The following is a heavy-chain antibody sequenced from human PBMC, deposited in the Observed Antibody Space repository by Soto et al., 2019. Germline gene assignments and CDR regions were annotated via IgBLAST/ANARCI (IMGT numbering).Heavy chain of an antibody. CDR2: INPSGGHT. CDR3: ARGDYDSSGYRPFDI. J-gene: IGHJ3*02. Sequence: QVQLVQSGAEVKKPGASVKVSCKASGYTFKNFYIYWVRQAPGQGLEWMGRINPSGGHTSLAQKFQGSVTMTRDTSTDTVFWEMSSLTSEDTAVYYCARGDYDSSGYRPFDIWGQGTMVTISS. D-gene: IGHD3-22*01. CDR1: GYTFKNFY. V-gene: IGHV1-46*02.